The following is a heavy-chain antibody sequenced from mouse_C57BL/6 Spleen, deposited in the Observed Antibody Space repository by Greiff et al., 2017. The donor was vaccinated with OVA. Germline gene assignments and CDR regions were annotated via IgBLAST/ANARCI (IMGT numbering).Heavy chain of an antibody. J-gene: IGHJ4*01. CDR2: IDPSDSYT. CDR3: ARWPVVAGNAMDD. V-gene: IGHV1-69*01. D-gene: IGHD1-1*01. Sequence: QVQLQQPGAELVMPGASVKLSCKASGYTFTSYWMHWVKQRPGQGLEWIGEIDPSDSYTNYNQKFKGKSTLTVDKSSSTAYMQLSSLTSEDSAVYYCARWPVVAGNAMDDWGQGTSVTVSS. CDR1: GYTFTSYW.